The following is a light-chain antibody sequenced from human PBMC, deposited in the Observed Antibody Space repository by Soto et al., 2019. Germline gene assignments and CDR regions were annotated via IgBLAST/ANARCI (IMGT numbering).Light chain of an antibody. CDR3: CSYAGSDNWV. Sequence: QSALTQPASVSGSPGQSITISCTGTSSDIGSYNLVSWYQHHPGKAPKLMIYENNKWPSGISDRFSASKSGNTASLTISGLQVEDDADYYCCSYAGSDNWVFGGGTELTVL. CDR2: ENN. CDR1: SSDIGSYNL. J-gene: IGLJ3*02. V-gene: IGLV2-23*01.